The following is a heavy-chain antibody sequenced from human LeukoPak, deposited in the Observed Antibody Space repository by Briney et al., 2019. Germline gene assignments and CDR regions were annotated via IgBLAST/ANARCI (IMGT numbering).Heavy chain of an antibody. V-gene: IGHV4-4*07. Sequence: PSETLSLTCTVSGGSISSYYWSWIRQPAGKGLEWIGRIYTSGSTNYNPSLKSRVTISVDTSKNQFSLKLSSVTAADTAVHYCARDRYDYSNYYYYYYMDVWGKGTTVTVSS. J-gene: IGHJ6*03. CDR2: IYTSGST. CDR3: ARDRYDYSNYYYYYYMDV. CDR1: GGSISSYY. D-gene: IGHD4-11*01.